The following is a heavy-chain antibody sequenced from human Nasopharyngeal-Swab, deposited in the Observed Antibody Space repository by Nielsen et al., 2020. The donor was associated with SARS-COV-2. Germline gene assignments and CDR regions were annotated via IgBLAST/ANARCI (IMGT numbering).Heavy chain of an antibody. V-gene: IGHV1-18*01. D-gene: IGHD2-21*01. CDR3: ARDAGRLAYCGGDCYSGWFDP. J-gene: IGHJ5*02. Sequence: ASVKVSCKASGYTFTSYGISWVRQAPGQGLEWMGWISAYNGNTNYAQKLQGRVTMTTDTSTSTAYMELRSLRSDDTAVYYCARDAGRLAYCGGDCYSGWFDPWGQGTLVTVSS. CDR1: GYTFTSYG. CDR2: ISAYNGNT.